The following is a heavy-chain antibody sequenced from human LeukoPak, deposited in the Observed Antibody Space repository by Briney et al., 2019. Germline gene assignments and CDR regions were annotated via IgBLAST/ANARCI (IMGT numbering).Heavy chain of an antibody. D-gene: IGHD1-26*01. CDR3: AREWELLGYYYCGMDV. CDR1: GFTFSSYS. Sequence: GGSLRLSCAASGFTFSSYSMNWVRQAPGKGLEWVSSISSSSSYIYYADSVKGRFTISRDNAKNSLYLQMNSLRAEDTAVYYCAREWELLGYYYCGMDVWGQGTTVTVSS. CDR2: ISSSSSYI. V-gene: IGHV3-21*01. J-gene: IGHJ6*02.